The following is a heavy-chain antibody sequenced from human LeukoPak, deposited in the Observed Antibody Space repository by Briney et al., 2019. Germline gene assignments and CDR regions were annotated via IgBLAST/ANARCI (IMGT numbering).Heavy chain of an antibody. CDR1: GYTFTSYY. Sequence: ASVKVSCKASGYTFTSYYMHWVRQAPGQGLEWMGIINPSGGSTSYAQKFQGRVTMTRDASTSTVYMELSSLRSEDTAVYYCARDGVSWPKGVDIWGQGTMVTVSS. CDR2: INPSGGST. J-gene: IGHJ3*02. D-gene: IGHD2-8*01. V-gene: IGHV1-46*01. CDR3: ARDGVSWPKGVDI.